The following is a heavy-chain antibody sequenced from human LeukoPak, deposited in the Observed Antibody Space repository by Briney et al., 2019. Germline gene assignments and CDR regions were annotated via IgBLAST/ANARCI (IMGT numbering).Heavy chain of an antibody. V-gene: IGHV1-18*01. J-gene: IGHJ3*02. Sequence: ASVKVSCKASGYTFTSYGISWVRQAPGQGLEWMGWNSAYNGNTNYAQKLQGRVTMTTDTSTSTAYMELRSLRSDDTAVYYCARDRAVAVLGAFDIWGQGTMVTVSS. CDR3: ARDRAVAVLGAFDI. CDR1: GYTFTSYG. D-gene: IGHD6-19*01. CDR2: NSAYNGNT.